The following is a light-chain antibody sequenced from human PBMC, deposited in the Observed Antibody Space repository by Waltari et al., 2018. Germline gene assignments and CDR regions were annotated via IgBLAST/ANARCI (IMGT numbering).Light chain of an antibody. CDR1: SRDVGGYQY. CDR3: CSFAGSYTYV. V-gene: IGLV2-11*01. J-gene: IGLJ1*01. CDR2: DVS. Sequence: QSALTQPRSVSGSPGQSVTISCTGTSRDVGGYQYVSWFQQHPGKVPKLLIYDVSERPSDVPDRFSGSKSAKTASLTISGLQTEDEADYYCCSFAGSYTYVFGTGTRVTVL.